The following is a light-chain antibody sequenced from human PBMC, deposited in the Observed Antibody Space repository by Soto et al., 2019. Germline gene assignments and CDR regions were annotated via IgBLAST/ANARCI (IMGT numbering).Light chain of an antibody. CDR2: DAS. CDR3: LQYSSLSWT. V-gene: IGKV1-5*01. CDR1: RSISDW. Sequence: DIQMTQSPSTLSASVGDRVTITCRASRSISDWLAWYQQKPGKAPKLLIFDASSLKSGVPSRISGSGSGTEFTLTISGLQPDDVATYYFLQYSSLSWTLGQGTQVEIK. J-gene: IGKJ1*01.